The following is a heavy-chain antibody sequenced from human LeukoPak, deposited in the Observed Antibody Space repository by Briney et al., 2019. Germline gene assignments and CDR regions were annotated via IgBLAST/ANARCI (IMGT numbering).Heavy chain of an antibody. J-gene: IGHJ6*03. V-gene: IGHV4-61*02. CDR1: GGSISSGSYY. Sequence: SETLSLTCTVSGGSISSGSYYWSWIRQPAGKGLEWTGRIYTSGSTNYNPSLKSRVTISVDTSKNQFSLKLSSVTAADTAVYYCAREGTGRFLEWLNYYYYMDVWGKGTTVTVSS. CDR3: AREGTGRFLEWLNYYYYMDV. D-gene: IGHD3-3*01. CDR2: IYTSGST.